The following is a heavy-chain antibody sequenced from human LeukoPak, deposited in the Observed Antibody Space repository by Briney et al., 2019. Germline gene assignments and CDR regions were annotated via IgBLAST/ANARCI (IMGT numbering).Heavy chain of an antibody. Sequence: GGSLRLSCAASGFTFSGSAMHWVRQASGKGLECVVRIRSKANSYATAYAASVKGRFTMSRDDSKNTAYLQMNSLKTEDTAVYYCTRVLSDSSSAKFDYWGQGTLVTVSS. CDR3: TRVLSDSSSAKFDY. J-gene: IGHJ4*02. V-gene: IGHV3-73*01. D-gene: IGHD6-13*01. CDR2: IRSKANSYAT. CDR1: GFTFSGSA.